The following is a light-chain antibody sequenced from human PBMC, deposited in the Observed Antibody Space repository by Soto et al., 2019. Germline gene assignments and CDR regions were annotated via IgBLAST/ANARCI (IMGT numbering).Light chain of an antibody. Sequence: QSAPTQPASVSGSPGQSITISCTGTSSDVGGYNYVSWYQQHPGKAPKLMIYEVSNRPSGVSNRFSGYKSGNTASLTISGLQAEDEADYYCSSYTSSSTLVFGGGTKLTVL. CDR2: EVS. CDR1: SSDVGGYNY. CDR3: SSYTSSSTLV. V-gene: IGLV2-14*01. J-gene: IGLJ2*01.